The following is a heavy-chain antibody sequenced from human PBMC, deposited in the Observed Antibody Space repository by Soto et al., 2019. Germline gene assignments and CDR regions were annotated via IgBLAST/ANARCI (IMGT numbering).Heavy chain of an antibody. D-gene: IGHD2-2*01. CDR1: GGTFSSYA. CDR2: IIPISDTT. CDR3: ARSQGSSTSLEIYYYYYYGMDV. V-gene: IGHV1-69*01. Sequence: QVQLVQSGAEVKKPGSSVKVSCKASGGTFSSYAISWVRQAPGQGLEWMGGIIPISDTTNYAQKFQGRVTITADESTSIAYMELSSLRSEDTAVYYCARSQGSSTSLEIYYYYYYGMDVWGKGTTVTVSS. J-gene: IGHJ6*04.